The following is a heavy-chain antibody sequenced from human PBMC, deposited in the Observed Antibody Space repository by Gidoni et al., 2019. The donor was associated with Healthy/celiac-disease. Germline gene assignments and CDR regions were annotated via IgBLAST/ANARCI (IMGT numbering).Heavy chain of an antibody. CDR2: IDYSGST. CDR1: GGSISSSSYY. V-gene: IGHV4-39*01. D-gene: IGHD2-15*01. CDR3: ARQGCSGGSCYFDY. Sequence: QLQLQESGPGLVKPSETLSLTCTVSGGSISSSSYYWGWIRQPPGKGLEWIGSIDYSGSTYYNPSLKSRVTISVDTSKNQFSLKLSSVTAADTAVYYCARQGCSGGSCYFDYWGQGTLVTVSS. J-gene: IGHJ4*02.